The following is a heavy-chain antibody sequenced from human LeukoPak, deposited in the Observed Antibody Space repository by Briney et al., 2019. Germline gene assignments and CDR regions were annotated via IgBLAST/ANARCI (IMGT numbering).Heavy chain of an antibody. CDR1: GFTFSDYY. J-gene: IGHJ4*02. D-gene: IGHD3-9*01. CDR2: ISSSSSYT. Sequence: PGGSLRLSCAASGFTFSDYYMSWIRQAPGKGLEWVSYISSSSSYTNYADSVKGRFTISRDNAKNSLYLQMNSLRAEDTAVYYCAREGNDILTGYPDYFDYWGQGTLDTVSS. V-gene: IGHV3-11*06. CDR3: AREGNDILTGYPDYFDY.